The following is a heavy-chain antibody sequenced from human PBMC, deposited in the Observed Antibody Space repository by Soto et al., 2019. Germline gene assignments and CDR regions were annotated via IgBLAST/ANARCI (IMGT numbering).Heavy chain of an antibody. J-gene: IGHJ4*02. V-gene: IGHV4-34*01. D-gene: IGHD3-9*01. CDR2: INHSGST. CDR3: DSVGRPLPAYYNILTGYSPLDY. Sequence: SETLSLTCAVYGGSFSGYYWSWIRQPPGKGLEWIGEINHSGSTNYNPSLKSRVTISVDTSKNQFSLKLSSVTAADTAVYYCDSVGRPLPAYYNILTGYSPLDYWGQGTLVTVSS. CDR1: GGSFSGYY.